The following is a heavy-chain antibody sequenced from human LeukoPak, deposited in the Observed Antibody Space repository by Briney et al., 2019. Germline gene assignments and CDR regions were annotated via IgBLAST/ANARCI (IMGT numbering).Heavy chain of an antibody. CDR3: ARDNSRGFDY. CDR2: VYYSGST. CDR1: GDSIPGDY. D-gene: IGHD4-23*01. Sequence: SETLSLTCTVSGDSIPGDYWTWIRQPPGKGLQWIGYVYYSGSTNYGPSLKSRASISVDTSKNQFSLKLSSVTAADTAVYYCARDNSRGFDYWGQGTLVTVSS. V-gene: IGHV4-59*01. J-gene: IGHJ4*02.